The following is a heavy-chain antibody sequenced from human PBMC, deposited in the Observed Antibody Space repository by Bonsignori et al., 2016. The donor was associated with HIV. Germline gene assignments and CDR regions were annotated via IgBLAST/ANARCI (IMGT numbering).Heavy chain of an antibody. J-gene: IGHJ6*03. Sequence: GSLRLSCTVSGGSISSYYWSWIRQPAGKGLEWIGRIYTSGSTNYNPSLKSRVTMSVDTSKNQFSLKLSSVTAADTAVYYCARDAWGYDSSGYAYYYYYMDVWGKGTTVTVSS. CDR3: ARDAWGYDSSGYAYYYYYMDV. CDR2: IYTSGST. D-gene: IGHD3-22*01. V-gene: IGHV4-4*07. CDR1: GGSISSYY.